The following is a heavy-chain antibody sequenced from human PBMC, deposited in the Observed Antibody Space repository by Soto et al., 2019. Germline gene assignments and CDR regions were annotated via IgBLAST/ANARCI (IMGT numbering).Heavy chain of an antibody. J-gene: IGHJ4*02. Sequence: QVHLVQSGAEVKKPGASVKVSCKASGYTFTSYGITWVRQAPGQGLEWMGWISAHNGNTDYAQKLQGRVIVTRDTTTSTAHMELRCLRSDDTAVYYCARGWDGDYWGQGPLVTVSS. CDR3: ARGWDGDY. CDR2: ISAHNGNT. V-gene: IGHV1-18*01. CDR1: GYTFTSYG. D-gene: IGHD1-26*01.